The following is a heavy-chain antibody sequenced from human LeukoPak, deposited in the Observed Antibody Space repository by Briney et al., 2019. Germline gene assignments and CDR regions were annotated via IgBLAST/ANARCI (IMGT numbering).Heavy chain of an antibody. V-gene: IGHV4-39*01. D-gene: IGHD6-19*01. CDR1: GGSISSSSYY. J-gene: IGHJ4*02. CDR3: ARFHSGLIDY. CDR2: IYYSGST. Sequence: PSETLSLTCTVSGGSISSSSYYWGWIRQPPGKGLEWIGSIYYSGSTYYNPSLKSRVTISVDTSKNQFSLKLSSVTAADTAVYYCARFHSGLIDYWGQGTLVTVSP.